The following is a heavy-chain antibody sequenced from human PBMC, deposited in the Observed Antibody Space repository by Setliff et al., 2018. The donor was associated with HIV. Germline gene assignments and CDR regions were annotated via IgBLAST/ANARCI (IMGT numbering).Heavy chain of an antibody. D-gene: IGHD3-3*01. Sequence: SVKVSCKASRSTFNSHTINWVRQAPGKGLDWMGRIIPILGVANYAQRFQGKVTITADKSTSTAYMELTSLRFDDTAMYYCVRGVQSPPHYSYYYMDVWGEGTMVTVSS. V-gene: IGHV1-69*02. CDR2: IIPILGVA. J-gene: IGHJ6*03. CDR1: RSTFNSHT. CDR3: VRGVQSPPHYSYYYMDV.